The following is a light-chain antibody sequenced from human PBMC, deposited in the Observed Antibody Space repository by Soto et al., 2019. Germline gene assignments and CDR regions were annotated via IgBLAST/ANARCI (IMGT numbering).Light chain of an antibody. CDR1: QSVSSSY. J-gene: IGKJ3*01. CDR2: DAS. Sequence: ETVLTQSPGALALSPGDRATLSCRASQSVSSSYLAWYQQKPGQAPRLLIYDASRRATGIPDRFSGSGSGTDFTLTISSLEPEDFAVYYCQQRSNWRVTFGPGTTGDIK. CDR3: QQRSNWRVT. V-gene: IGKV3D-20*02.